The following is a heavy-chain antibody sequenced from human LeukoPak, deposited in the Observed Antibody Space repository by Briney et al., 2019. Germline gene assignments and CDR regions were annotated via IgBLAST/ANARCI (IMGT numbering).Heavy chain of an antibody. CDR3: ALDSTYYYDSSGYYYFDY. D-gene: IGHD3-22*01. CDR1: GGTFSSYA. CDR2: IIPIFGTA. V-gene: IGHV1-69*13. J-gene: IGHJ4*02. Sequence: ASVKVSCKASGGTFSSYAISWVRQAPGQGLEWMGGIIPIFGTANYAQKFQGRVTITADESTSTAYMELSSLRSEDTAAYYCALDSTYYYDSSGYYYFDYWGQGTLVTVSS.